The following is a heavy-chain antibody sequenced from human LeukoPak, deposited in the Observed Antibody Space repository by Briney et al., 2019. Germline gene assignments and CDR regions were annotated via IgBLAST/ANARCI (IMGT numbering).Heavy chain of an antibody. V-gene: IGHV4-59*01. CDR2: IYYSGST. Sequence: SETLSLTCTVSGGSISSYYWSWIRQPPGKGLEWIGYIYYSGSTNYNPSLKSRVTISVDTSKNQFSLKLSSVTAADTAVYYCARDDYYGSFDYWGQGTLVTVPS. D-gene: IGHD3-10*01. CDR3: ARDDYYGSFDY. J-gene: IGHJ4*02. CDR1: GGSISSYY.